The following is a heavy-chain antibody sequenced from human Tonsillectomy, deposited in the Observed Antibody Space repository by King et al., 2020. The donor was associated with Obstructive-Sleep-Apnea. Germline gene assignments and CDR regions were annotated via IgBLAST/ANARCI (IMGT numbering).Heavy chain of an antibody. Sequence: QLQESGPGLVKPSETLSLTCTVSGYSISSGYYWGWIRQPPGKGLEWIGSIYHSGSTYYNPSLTSRVTISVDTSKNQFSLKLSSVTAADTAVYYWARDYYYDSSGYYVDYWGQGTLVTVSS. D-gene: IGHD3-22*01. CDR2: IYHSGST. J-gene: IGHJ4*02. V-gene: IGHV4-38-2*02. CDR1: GYSISSGYY. CDR3: ARDYYYDSSGYYVDY.